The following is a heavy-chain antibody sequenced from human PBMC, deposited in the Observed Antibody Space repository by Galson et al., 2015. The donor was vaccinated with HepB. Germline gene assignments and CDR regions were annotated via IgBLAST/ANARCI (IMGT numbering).Heavy chain of an antibody. Sequence: SLRLSCASSGFSFSDYYMSWIRQAPGKGLEWVSYISSRSTHTNYADSVKGRFSISRDNAKNSLYLQMDSLRTEDTAIYYCARDRGSYLGRVNWFDPWGQGTLVTVSS. CDR1: GFSFSDYY. CDR2: ISSRSTHT. CDR3: ARDRGSYLGRVNWFDP. D-gene: IGHD1-26*01. V-gene: IGHV3-11*06. J-gene: IGHJ5*02.